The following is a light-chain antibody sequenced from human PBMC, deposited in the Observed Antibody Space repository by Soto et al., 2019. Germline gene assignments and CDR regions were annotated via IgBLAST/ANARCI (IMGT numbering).Light chain of an antibody. J-gene: IGKJ1*01. Sequence: EIVLTQSPGTLSQSPGERATLSCRASQSVSNNYLAWYQQKPGQAPRLLIYGASNRATGIPDRFSGSGCGTDFTLTISRLEPEDFAVYYCQQYGSSGTFGQGTKVDIK. CDR2: GAS. CDR1: QSVSNNY. CDR3: QQYGSSGT. V-gene: IGKV3-20*01.